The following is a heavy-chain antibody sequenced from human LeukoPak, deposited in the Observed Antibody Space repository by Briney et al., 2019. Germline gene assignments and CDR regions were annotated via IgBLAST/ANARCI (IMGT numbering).Heavy chain of an antibody. CDR1: GYTFIDYY. Sequence: ASVKVSCKASGYTFIDYYIHWVRQAPGQGLEWMGWINSNSGGTNYAQNFQGRVTMTRDTSINTVYMELSRLRYDDTAVYYCARDVDTAMVTFDYWGQGTLVTVSS. V-gene: IGHV1-2*02. CDR3: ARDVDTAMVTFDY. CDR2: INSNSGGT. J-gene: IGHJ4*02. D-gene: IGHD5-18*01.